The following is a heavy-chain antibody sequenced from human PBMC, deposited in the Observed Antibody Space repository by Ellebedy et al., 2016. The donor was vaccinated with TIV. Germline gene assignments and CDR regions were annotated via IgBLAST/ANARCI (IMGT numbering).Heavy chain of an antibody. J-gene: IGHJ4*02. CDR2: IRGSGGST. CDR1: GFSFSSYD. Sequence: GESLKISCAASGFSFSSYDMSWVRQAPGKGLEWVSAIRGSGGSTFYADSVKGRLTISRDNSKNTLYLQMNSLRAEDTAVYYCAIPSGRYGTNYWGQGTLVTVSS. V-gene: IGHV3-23*01. CDR3: AIPSGRYGTNY. D-gene: IGHD1/OR15-1a*01.